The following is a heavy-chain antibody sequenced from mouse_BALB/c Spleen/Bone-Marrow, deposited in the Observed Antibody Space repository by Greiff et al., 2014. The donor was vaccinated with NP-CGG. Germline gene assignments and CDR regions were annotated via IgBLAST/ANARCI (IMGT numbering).Heavy chain of an antibody. J-gene: IGHJ1*01. CDR3: VNDRNLRENWYFDL. Sequence: VQLKQSGGGLVQPGGSLKLSCATSGFTFTDYYMSWVRQTPGKALEWLGFVRNKANGNTTEYSASVKGRFAISRANSQSVPYLQMNTLRAEDGATYYGVNDRNLRENWYFDLRGAVPTFSVSS. CDR1: GFTFTDYY. D-gene: IGHD1-1*01. V-gene: IGHV7-3*02. CDR2: VRNKANGNTT.